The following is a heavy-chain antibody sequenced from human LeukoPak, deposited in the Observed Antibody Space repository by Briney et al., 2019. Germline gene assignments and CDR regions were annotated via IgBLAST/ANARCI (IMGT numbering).Heavy chain of an antibody. Sequence: ASVKVSCKASGYTFTGYYMHWVRQAPGQGLEWMGWINPNSGGTNYAQKFQGRVTMTRDTSISTAYMELSRLRSDDTAVYYCARDQGVWFGEFQRAWFDPWGQGTLVTVSS. CDR3: ARDQGVWFGEFQRAWFDP. V-gene: IGHV1-2*02. D-gene: IGHD3-10*01. J-gene: IGHJ5*02. CDR1: GYTFTGYY. CDR2: INPNSGGT.